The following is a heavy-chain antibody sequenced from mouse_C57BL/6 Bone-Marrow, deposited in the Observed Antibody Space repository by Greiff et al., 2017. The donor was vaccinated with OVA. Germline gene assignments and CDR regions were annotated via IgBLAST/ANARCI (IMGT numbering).Heavy chain of an antibody. CDR2: ISNGGGST. Sequence: EVNVVESGGGLVQPGGSLKLSCAASGFTFSDYYMYWVRQTPEKRLEWVAYISNGGGSTYYPDTVKGRFTISRDNAKNTLYLQMSRLKSEDTAMYYCARQGTTVVLWYFDVWGTGTTVTVSS. CDR1: GFTFSDYY. D-gene: IGHD1-1*01. V-gene: IGHV5-12*01. CDR3: ARQGTTVVLWYFDV. J-gene: IGHJ1*03.